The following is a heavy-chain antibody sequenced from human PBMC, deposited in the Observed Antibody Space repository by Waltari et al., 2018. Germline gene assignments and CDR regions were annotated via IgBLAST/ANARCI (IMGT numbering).Heavy chain of an antibody. Sequence: QVQLVQSGAEVTKPGSAVKVSCKASGGTFSRYTISWVRQAPGQGLEWMGRIIPILGIANYAQKFQGRVTITADKSTSTAYMELSSLRSEDTAVYYCARPGYSSGWYDAFDIWGQGTMVTVSS. CDR2: IIPILGIA. CDR3: ARPGYSSGWYDAFDI. D-gene: IGHD6-19*01. V-gene: IGHV1-69*02. CDR1: GGTFSRYT. J-gene: IGHJ3*02.